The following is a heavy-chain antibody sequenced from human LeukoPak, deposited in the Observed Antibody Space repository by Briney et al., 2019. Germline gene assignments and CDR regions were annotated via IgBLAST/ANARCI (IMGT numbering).Heavy chain of an antibody. D-gene: IGHD3-16*01. CDR1: GFTVSSDY. V-gene: IGHV3-30-3*01. Sequence: GGSLRLSCAASGFTVSSDYMTWVRQAPGKGLEWVAVISHDGSNKYYADSVEGRFTISRDNSKNTLYLQMNSLRAEDTAVYYCARHRGPSLYNTVYFDYWGQGTLVTVSS. CDR2: ISHDGSNK. J-gene: IGHJ4*02. CDR3: ARHRGPSLYNTVYFDY.